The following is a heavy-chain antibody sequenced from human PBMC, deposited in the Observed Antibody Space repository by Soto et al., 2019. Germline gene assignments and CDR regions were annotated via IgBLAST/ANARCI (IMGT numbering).Heavy chain of an antibody. V-gene: IGHV4-59*01. CDR2: IYYSGST. J-gene: IGHJ4*02. CDR1: GGSISSYY. D-gene: IGHD4-17*01. CDR3: ARVYDDYIFDY. Sequence: SETLYLTCTVSGGSISSYYWSWIRQPPGKGLEWIGYIYYSGSTNYNPSLKSRVTISVDTSKNQFSLKLSSVTAADTAVYYCARVYDDYIFDYWGQGTLVTVSS.